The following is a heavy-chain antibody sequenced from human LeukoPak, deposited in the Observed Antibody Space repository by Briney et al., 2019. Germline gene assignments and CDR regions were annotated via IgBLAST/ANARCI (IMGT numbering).Heavy chain of an antibody. CDR3: ARGWGYCSSTSCRRRGDAFDI. CDR1: GGSFSGYY. J-gene: IGHJ3*02. D-gene: IGHD2-2*01. Sequence: SETLSLTCAVYGGSFSGYYWSWIRQPPGKGLDWIGEINHSGSTNYNPSLKSRVTISVDTSKNQFSLKLSSVTAADTAVYYCARGWGYCSSTSCRRRGDAFDIWGQGTMVTVSS. CDR2: INHSGST. V-gene: IGHV4-34*01.